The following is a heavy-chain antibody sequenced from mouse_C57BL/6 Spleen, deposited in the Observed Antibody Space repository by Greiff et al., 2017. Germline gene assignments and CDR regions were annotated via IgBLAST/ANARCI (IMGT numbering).Heavy chain of an antibody. CDR2: IRNKANGYTT. V-gene: IGHV7-3*01. CDR3: ARPIYNWYFDV. CDR1: GFTFTDYY. J-gene: IGHJ1*03. Sequence: EVKVVESGGGLVQPGGSLSLSCAASGFTFTDYYMSWVRQPPGKALEWLGFIRNKANGYTTEYSASVKGRFTISRDNSQSILYLQMNALRAEDSATYYCARPIYNWYFDVWGTGTTVTVSS.